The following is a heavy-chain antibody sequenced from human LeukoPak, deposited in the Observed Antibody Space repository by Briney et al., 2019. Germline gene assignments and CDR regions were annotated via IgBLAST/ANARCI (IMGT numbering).Heavy chain of an antibody. D-gene: IGHD5-18*01. CDR1: GFTFSSYA. CDR2: ISYDGSNK. J-gene: IGHJ6*02. Sequence: GGSLRLSCAASGFTFSSYAMHWVRQAPGKGLEWVPVISYDGSNKYYADSVKGRFTISRDNSKNTLYLQMNSLRAEDTAVYYCARDLDTAMVYYYGMDVWGQGTTVTVSS. CDR3: ARDLDTAMVYYYGMDV. V-gene: IGHV3-30-3*01.